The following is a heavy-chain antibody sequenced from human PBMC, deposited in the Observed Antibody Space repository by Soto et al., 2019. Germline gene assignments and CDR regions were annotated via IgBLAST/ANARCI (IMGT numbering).Heavy chain of an antibody. CDR3: ARGITMVRGVIRWFDP. Sequence: SETLSLTCTVSGGSISSYYWSWIRQPPGKGLEWIGYIYYSGSTNYNPSLKSRVTISVDTSKNQFSLKLSSVTAADTAVYYCARGITMVRGVIRWFDPCGQGTLVTVSS. V-gene: IGHV4-59*01. CDR2: IYYSGST. D-gene: IGHD3-10*01. CDR1: GGSISSYY. J-gene: IGHJ5*02.